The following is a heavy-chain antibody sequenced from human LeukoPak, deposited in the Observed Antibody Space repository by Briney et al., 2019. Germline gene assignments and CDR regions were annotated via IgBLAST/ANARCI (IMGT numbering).Heavy chain of an antibody. D-gene: IGHD3-10*01. J-gene: IGHJ5*02. CDR1: GFTFSSYA. CDR3: ARELWFGGRTMFDP. CDR2: ISSSGSTI. V-gene: IGHV3-48*03. Sequence: GGSLRFSCAASGFTFSSYAMNWVRQAPGKGLEWVLYISSSGSTIYYADSVKGRFTISRDNAKNSLYLQMNSLRAEDTAVYYCARELWFGGRTMFDPWGQGTLVIVSS.